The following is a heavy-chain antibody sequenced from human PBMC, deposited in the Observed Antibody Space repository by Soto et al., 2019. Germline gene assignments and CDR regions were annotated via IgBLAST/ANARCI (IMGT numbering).Heavy chain of an antibody. CDR3: AREGNLGRWIQPLDS. V-gene: IGHV4-59*02. CDR1: GGSVSGYH. D-gene: IGHD2-2*03. CDR2: INNNGNT. Sequence: SETLSLTCNVSGGSVSGYHWSWIRQPPGKGLEWIGYINNNGNTDYNPSLESRVTISVDTSKNHFSLMLISVTTADTAVYYCAREGNLGRWIQPLDSWGQGTLVTVSS. J-gene: IGHJ4*02.